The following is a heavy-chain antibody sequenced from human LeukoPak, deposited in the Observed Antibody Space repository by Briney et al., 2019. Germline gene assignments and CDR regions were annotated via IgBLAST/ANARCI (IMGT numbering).Heavy chain of an antibody. J-gene: IGHJ4*02. CDR1: GGSINNYY. V-gene: IGHV4-59*01. D-gene: IGHD4-11*01. Sequence: SETLSLTCTVSGGSINNYYWSWIRQPPGKGLDWIGYISYSGSTNYNPSLESRITMSVDMSKNHFSLELNSVTAADTAVYYCARSEACSSVTTFDYWGQGTLVTVSS. CDR2: ISYSGST. CDR3: ARSEACSSVTTFDY.